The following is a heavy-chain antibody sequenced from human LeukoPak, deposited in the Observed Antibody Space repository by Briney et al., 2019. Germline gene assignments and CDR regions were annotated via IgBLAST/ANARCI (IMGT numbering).Heavy chain of an antibody. Sequence: ASVKVSCKASGYTFTSYGISWVRQAPGQGLEWMGWISAYNGNTNYVQKLQGRVTMTTDTSTSTAYMELRSLRSDDTAVYYCAREDGSGSQENWFDPWGQGTLVTVSS. J-gene: IGHJ5*02. D-gene: IGHD3-10*01. V-gene: IGHV1-18*01. CDR2: ISAYNGNT. CDR1: GYTFTSYG. CDR3: AREDGSGSQENWFDP.